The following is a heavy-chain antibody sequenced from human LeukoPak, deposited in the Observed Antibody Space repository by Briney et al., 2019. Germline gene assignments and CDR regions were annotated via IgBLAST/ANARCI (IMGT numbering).Heavy chain of an antibody. J-gene: IGHJ4*02. CDR3: ARSSLAVYFDY. CDR2: VFTRGTT. CDR1: GGSFSGYY. Sequence: PSETLSLTCAVYGGSFSGYYWSWIRQPAGKRLEWLGHVFTRGTTNYNASLEGRLTISLDTARNQFSLYLSSVTAADTAMYFCARSSLAVYFDYWGQGTLVTVSS. D-gene: IGHD6-19*01. V-gene: IGHV4-59*10.